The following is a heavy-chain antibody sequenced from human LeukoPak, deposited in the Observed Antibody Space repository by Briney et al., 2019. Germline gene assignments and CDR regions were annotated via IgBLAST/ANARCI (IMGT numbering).Heavy chain of an antibody. Sequence: SVKVSCKASGGTFISYAISWVRQAPGQGLEWMGGIIPIFGTANYAQKFQGRVTITTDESTSTAYMELSSLRSEDTAVCYCARVEPDYGDYVNYYYMDVWGKGTTVTVSS. CDR1: GGTFISYA. CDR2: IIPIFGTA. V-gene: IGHV1-69*05. D-gene: IGHD4-17*01. J-gene: IGHJ6*03. CDR3: ARVEPDYGDYVNYYYMDV.